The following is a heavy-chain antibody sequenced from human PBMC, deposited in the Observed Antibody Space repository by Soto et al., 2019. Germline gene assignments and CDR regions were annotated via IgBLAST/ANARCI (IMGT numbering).Heavy chain of an antibody. CDR3: ARPPYDILTGYTLLY. D-gene: IGHD3-9*01. Sequence: GGSLRLSCAASGFTFSSYAMHWVRQAPGKGLEWVAVISYDGSNKYYADSVKGRFTISRDNSKNTLYLQMNSLRAEDTAVYYCARPPYDILTGYTLLYWGQGTLVTVSS. CDR2: ISYDGSNK. V-gene: IGHV3-30-3*01. CDR1: GFTFSSYA. J-gene: IGHJ4*02.